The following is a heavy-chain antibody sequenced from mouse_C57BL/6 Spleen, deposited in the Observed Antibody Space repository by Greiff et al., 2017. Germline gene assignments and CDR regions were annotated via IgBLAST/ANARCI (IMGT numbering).Heavy chain of an antibody. Sequence: QVQLQQSGAELVKPGASVKMSCKASGYTFTTYPIEWMKQNHGKSLEWIGNFHPYNDDTKYNEKFKGKATLTVEKSSSTVYLELSRLTSDDSAVYYCARGAYYSNYVENAMDYWGQGTSVTVSS. J-gene: IGHJ4*01. CDR1: GYTFTTYP. CDR2: FHPYNDDT. V-gene: IGHV1-47*01. D-gene: IGHD2-5*01. CDR3: ARGAYYSNYVENAMDY.